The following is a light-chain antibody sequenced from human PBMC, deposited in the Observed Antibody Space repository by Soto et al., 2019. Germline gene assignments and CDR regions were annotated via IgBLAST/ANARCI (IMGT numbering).Light chain of an antibody. Sequence: IVLTQSPGTLSLSPGERATLSCRASQSVSINYLAWYQQKPGQAPRLLIYGASSRATGIPDRFSGSGSGTDFTLTISRLEPEDFAVYYCQQYGSSPWWTFGQGTKVEI. J-gene: IGKJ1*01. CDR2: GAS. CDR1: QSVSINY. CDR3: QQYGSSPWWT. V-gene: IGKV3-20*01.